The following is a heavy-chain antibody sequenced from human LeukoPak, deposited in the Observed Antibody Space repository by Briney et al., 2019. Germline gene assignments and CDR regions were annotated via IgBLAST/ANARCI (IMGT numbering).Heavy chain of an antibody. D-gene: IGHD2-21*01. CDR2: ISIFNANT. CDR1: GYTFTNYG. V-gene: IGHV1-18*01. J-gene: IGHJ4*02. Sequence: ASVTVSFTASGYTFTNYGISWVRQAPGQGREWMGWISIFNANTNYAQKLQGRVTMTTDTSTSPAYMELRGLRSDYAAVYYCARGVISPLDYWGQGTLVSVSS. CDR3: ARGVISPLDY.